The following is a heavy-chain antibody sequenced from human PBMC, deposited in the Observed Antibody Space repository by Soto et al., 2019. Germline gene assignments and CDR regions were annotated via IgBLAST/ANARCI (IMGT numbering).Heavy chain of an antibody. CDR1: GFTFSSYA. J-gene: IGHJ6*02. CDR2: ISGSGGST. D-gene: IGHD2-15*01. CDR3: ARDKEVRDIVVVVAAMTPYYYYGMDV. Sequence: GGSLRLSCAASGFTFSSYAMSWVRQAPGKGLEWVSAISGSGGSTYYADSVKGRFTISRDNAKNSLYLQMNSLRAEDTAVYYCARDKEVRDIVVVVAAMTPYYYYGMDVWGQGTTVTVSS. V-gene: IGHV3-23*01.